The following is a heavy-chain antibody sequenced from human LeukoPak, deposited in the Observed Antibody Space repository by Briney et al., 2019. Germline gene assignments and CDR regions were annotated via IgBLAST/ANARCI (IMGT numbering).Heavy chain of an antibody. J-gene: IGHJ5*02. CDR2: INHSGST. D-gene: IGHD6-19*01. Sequence: SETLSLTCAVYGGSFSGYYWSWIRQPPGKGLEWIGEINHSGSTNYNPSLKSRVTISVDTSKNQFSLKLRSVTAADTAVYYCARGRSIAVSRNNWFDPWGQGTLVTVSP. CDR1: GGSFSGYY. CDR3: ARGRSIAVSRNNWFDP. V-gene: IGHV4-34*01.